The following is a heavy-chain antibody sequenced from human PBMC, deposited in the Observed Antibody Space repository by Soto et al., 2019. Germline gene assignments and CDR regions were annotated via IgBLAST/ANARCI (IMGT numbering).Heavy chain of an antibody. Sequence: QVQLVQSGAEVKKPGASVKVSCKASGYTFTSYGISWVRQAPGQGLEWMGWISAYNGNTNYAQKLQGRVTMTTDTSTRTAYMERRSLRSDDTAVYYCARDGRDIVVVVAATAFDIWGQGTMVTVSS. D-gene: IGHD2-15*01. V-gene: IGHV1-18*01. CDR3: ARDGRDIVVVVAATAFDI. CDR2: ISAYNGNT. J-gene: IGHJ3*02. CDR1: GYTFTSYG.